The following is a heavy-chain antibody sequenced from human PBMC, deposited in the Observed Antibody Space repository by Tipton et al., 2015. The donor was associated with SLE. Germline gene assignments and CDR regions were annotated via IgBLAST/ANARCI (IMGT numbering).Heavy chain of an antibody. CDR2: IYYSGST. CDR3: ARLGWGLLGDF. V-gene: IGHV4-39*01. Sequence: TLSLTCNVYGGSISSSSYYWGWIRQPPGKGLEWIGNIYYSGSTYYNPSLKGRVTISVDTSKNQFSLKLSSVTAADTAVYYCARLGWGLLGDFWGQGTLVTVSS. J-gene: IGHJ4*02. D-gene: IGHD1-26*01. CDR1: GGSISSSSYY.